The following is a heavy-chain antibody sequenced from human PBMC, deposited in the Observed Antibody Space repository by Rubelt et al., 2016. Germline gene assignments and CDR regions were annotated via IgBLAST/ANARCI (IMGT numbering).Heavy chain of an antibody. CDR3: ARDLGIAVAGTIGY. D-gene: IGHD6-19*01. CDR1: GFTFSSYS. V-gene: IGHV3-21*01. Sequence: EVQLVESGGGLVKPGGSLRLSCAASGFTFSSYSMNWVRQAPGKGLEWVSSISSSSSYIYYADSVKGRLTISRDNAKNSLYLQMDGLRAEDTAVYYCARDLGIAVAGTIGYWGQGTLVTVSS. J-gene: IGHJ4*02. CDR2: ISSSSSYI.